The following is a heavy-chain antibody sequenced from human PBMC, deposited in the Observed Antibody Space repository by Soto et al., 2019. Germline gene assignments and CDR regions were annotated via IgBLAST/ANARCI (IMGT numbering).Heavy chain of an antibody. CDR1: GGSISSGGYS. J-gene: IGHJ4*02. CDR3: ARRYSSGWFYFDY. D-gene: IGHD6-19*01. CDR2: IYHSGST. V-gene: IGHV4-30-2*02. Sequence: SETLSLTCAVSGGSISSGGYSWSWIRQPPGKGLEWIGDIYHSGSTNYNPSLKSRVTISVDTSKNQFSLKLSSVTAADTAVYYCARRYSSGWFYFDYWGQGTLVSVS.